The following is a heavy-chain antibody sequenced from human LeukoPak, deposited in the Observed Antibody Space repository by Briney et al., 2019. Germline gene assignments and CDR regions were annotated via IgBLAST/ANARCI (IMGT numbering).Heavy chain of an antibody. J-gene: IGHJ3*01. CDR1: GFTFSSYS. CDR3: AKGSITIFGVVTRPTLRT. V-gene: IGHV3-21*04. D-gene: IGHD3-3*01. Sequence: PGGSLRLSCAASGFTFSSYSMNWVRQAPGKGLEWVSSISSSSSYIYYADSVKGRFTISRDNSKNTLYLQMNSLRAEDTAVYYCAKGSITIFGVVTRPTLRTWGQGTMVTVSS. CDR2: ISSSSSYI.